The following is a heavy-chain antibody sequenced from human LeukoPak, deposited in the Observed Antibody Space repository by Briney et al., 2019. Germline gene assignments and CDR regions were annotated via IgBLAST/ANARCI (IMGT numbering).Heavy chain of an antibody. V-gene: IGHV3-11*01. CDR3: ARDGHCSSTSCYWGMDV. J-gene: IGHJ6*02. D-gene: IGHD2-2*03. CDR1: GFTFSDYY. Sequence: AGGSLRLSCAASGFTFSDYYMSWIRQAPWKGLQWVSYISGSGSTIYYADSVKGRFTISRDNSKNTLYLQMNSLRAEDTAVYYCARDGHCSSTSCYWGMDVWGQGTTVTVSS. CDR2: ISGSGSTI.